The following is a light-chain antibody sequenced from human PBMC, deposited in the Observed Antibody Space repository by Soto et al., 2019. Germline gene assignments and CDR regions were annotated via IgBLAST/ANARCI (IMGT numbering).Light chain of an antibody. Sequence: IVLSQSPATLSLSPGERATLSCRASQSVSSNYLAWYQQKPGQAPRLLIYGASNRATGIPDRFSGSGSGTDFTLTITRLEPEDFAVYYCQRYDSLRTFGQGTMVDI. J-gene: IGKJ1*01. CDR2: GAS. V-gene: IGKV3-20*01. CDR1: QSVSSNY. CDR3: QRYDSLRT.